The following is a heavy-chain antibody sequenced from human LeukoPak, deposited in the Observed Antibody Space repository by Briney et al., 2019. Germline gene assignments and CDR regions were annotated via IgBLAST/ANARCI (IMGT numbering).Heavy chain of an antibody. CDR1: GFTFSSYA. J-gene: IGHJ4*02. V-gene: IGHV3-23*01. CDR2: TSGSGGNT. D-gene: IGHD2-15*01. CDR3: RCYKSAWAFDY. Sequence: GGSLRLSCAASGFTFSSYAMSWVRQAPGKGLEWVSATSGSGGNTYYADSVKGRFTISRDNSKTTLYLQMNSLRAEDTAVYYWRCYKSAWAFDYWGQGTLVTVSS.